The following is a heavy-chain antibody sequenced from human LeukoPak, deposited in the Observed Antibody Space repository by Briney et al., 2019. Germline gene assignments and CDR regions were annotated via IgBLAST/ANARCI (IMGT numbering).Heavy chain of an antibody. D-gene: IGHD6-13*01. CDR1: GGSFSGYY. V-gene: IGHV4-34*01. Sequence: SETLSLTCAVYGGSFSGYYWSWIRQPTGKGLEWIGEINHSGSTNYNPSLKSRVTISVDTSKNQFSLKLSSVTAADTAVYYCARVRSRSPTKNWFDPWGQGTLVTVSS. J-gene: IGHJ5*02. CDR2: INHSGST. CDR3: ARVRSRSPTKNWFDP.